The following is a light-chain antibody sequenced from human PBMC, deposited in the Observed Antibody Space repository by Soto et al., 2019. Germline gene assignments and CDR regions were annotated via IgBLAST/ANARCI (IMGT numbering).Light chain of an antibody. CDR3: QDYKNWPPMD. CDR2: HAN. Sequence: EMGMTRWRATLSVSPLEEATLAVKDSQTVSRSLAWYQQKPGQAPRLLVYHANHWATGLPARFSGSGSGPDFTLNTDTVEAADFAVYYCQDYKNWPPMDVGPGTRLEIK. V-gene: IGKV3D-15*01. J-gene: IGKJ5*01. CDR1: QTVSRS.